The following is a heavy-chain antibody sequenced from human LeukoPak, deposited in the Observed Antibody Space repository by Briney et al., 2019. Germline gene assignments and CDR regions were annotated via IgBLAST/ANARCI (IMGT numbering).Heavy chain of an antibody. V-gene: IGHV1-8*03. CDR2: INPNSGNT. D-gene: IGHD6-13*01. J-gene: IGHJ3*02. Sequence: ASGXXFXXXDXXWVRQXTXQXXEXXEWINPNSGNTGYAQKFQGRVSITWNTSISTAYMELSSLRSEDTAVYYCARGVVAAAGNAFDIWGQGTMVTVSS. CDR1: GXXFXXXD. CDR3: ARGVVAAAGNAFDI.